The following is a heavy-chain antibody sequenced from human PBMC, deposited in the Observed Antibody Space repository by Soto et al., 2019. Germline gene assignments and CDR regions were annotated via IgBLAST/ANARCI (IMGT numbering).Heavy chain of an antibody. D-gene: IGHD6-13*01. V-gene: IGHV3-23*01. CDR2: ISSSGIT. Sequence: DVQLLESGGGLVQPGGSLRFSCAAPGINFLTYAMAWVRQAPGKGLEWVSVISSSGITYYADSVKGHCTISRDISNSTLCLRMNSLRVEDTAVYYCTHMGTSVWYMDYFDYWGRGSLVIVSS. CDR1: GINFLTYA. CDR3: THMGTSVWYMDYFDY. J-gene: IGHJ4*02.